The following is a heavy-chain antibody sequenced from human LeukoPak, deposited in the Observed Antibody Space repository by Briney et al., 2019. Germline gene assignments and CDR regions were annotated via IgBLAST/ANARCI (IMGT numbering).Heavy chain of an antibody. Sequence: PGGSLRLSCAASGFTFSNYAMSWVRQAPGKGLEWVSTISGSGGSTYYVDSVKGRFTISRDNSRNTLYLQMNSLRAEDTAVYYCARRSGIAVAGAFDYWGQGTLVTVSS. V-gene: IGHV3-23*01. CDR2: ISGSGGST. J-gene: IGHJ4*02. CDR3: ARRSGIAVAGAFDY. D-gene: IGHD6-19*01. CDR1: GFTFSNYA.